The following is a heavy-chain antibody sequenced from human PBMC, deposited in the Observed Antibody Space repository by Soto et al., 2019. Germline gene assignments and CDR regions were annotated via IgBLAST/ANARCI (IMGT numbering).Heavy chain of an antibody. Sequence: GGSLRLSCSASGFTFSSYAMHWVRQAPGKGLEYVSAISSNGGSTYYADSVKGRFTISRDNSKNTLYLQMSSLRAEDTAVYYCVKLESYYVYYYYGMDVWGQGTTVTVSS. J-gene: IGHJ6*02. CDR2: ISSNGGST. CDR1: GFTFSSYA. D-gene: IGHD1-26*01. V-gene: IGHV3-64D*06. CDR3: VKLESYYVYYYYGMDV.